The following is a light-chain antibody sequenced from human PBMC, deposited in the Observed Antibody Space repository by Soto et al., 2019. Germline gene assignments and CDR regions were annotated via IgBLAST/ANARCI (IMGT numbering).Light chain of an antibody. Sequence: EIVLTQSPATLSLSPGERATLSSRASQSVSSYLAWYQQKPGQAPRLLIYDASNRATGIPARLSGSGSGTDFTLTISSLEPEDFAVYYCQQRSNWPPTFGPGTKVDIK. J-gene: IGKJ3*01. CDR2: DAS. V-gene: IGKV3-11*01. CDR1: QSVSSY. CDR3: QQRSNWPPT.